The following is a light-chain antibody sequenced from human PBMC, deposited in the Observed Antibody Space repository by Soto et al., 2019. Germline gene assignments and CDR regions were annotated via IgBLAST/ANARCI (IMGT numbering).Light chain of an antibody. Sequence: IVMTQSPATLCVSPGETATLSCRASQSIANNLAWYQQRPGQVPRLLVSGASTRATGIPVRFSGSRSGTELTLTITSLQSEDFAVYYCHQYNNWPQTFGQGTKVEI. CDR3: HQYNNWPQT. V-gene: IGKV3D-15*01. CDR2: GAS. CDR1: QSIANN. J-gene: IGKJ1*01.